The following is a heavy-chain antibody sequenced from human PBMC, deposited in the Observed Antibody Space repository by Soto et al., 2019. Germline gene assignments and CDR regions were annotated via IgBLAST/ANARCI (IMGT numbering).Heavy chain of an antibody. V-gene: IGHV1-58*02. D-gene: IGHD3-22*01. CDR3: ATDSPKIYYYDSSGRMDV. CDR1: GFTFTSSA. CDR2: IVVGSGNT. J-gene: IGHJ6*02. Sequence: TSVKVSCTASGFTFTSSAIQWVRQARGQRLEWIGWIVVGSGNTNYAQKFQERVTITRDMSTSTAYMELSSLRSEDTAVYYCATDSPKIYYYDSSGRMDVWGQGTTVTVSS.